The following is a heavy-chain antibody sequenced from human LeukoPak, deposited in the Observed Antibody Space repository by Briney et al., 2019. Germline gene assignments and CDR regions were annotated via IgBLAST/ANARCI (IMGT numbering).Heavy chain of an antibody. V-gene: IGHV4-34*01. J-gene: IGHJ4*02. CDR3: ARMGGYGRCLRPGAVGY. CDR1: GGFFSGYY. Sequence: KPSETLSLTCAVYGGFFSGYYWSWIPQPPGKGLEWSGEINHSGSTNYNPSLKSRVTISVDTSKNQFSLKLSSVTAADTAVYYCARMGGYGRCLRPGAVGYWGQGTLVTVSS. CDR2: INHSGST. D-gene: IGHD5/OR15-5a*01.